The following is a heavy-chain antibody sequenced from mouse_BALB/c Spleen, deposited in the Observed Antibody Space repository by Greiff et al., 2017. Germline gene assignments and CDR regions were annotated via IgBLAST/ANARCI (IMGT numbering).Heavy chain of an antibody. CDR3: ARSLYYDYAMDY. Sequence: QVQLQQPGAELVKPGASVKLSCKASGYTFTSYYMYWVKQRPGQGLEWIGGINPSNGGTNFNEKFKSKATLTADKSSSTAYMQLSSLASEDSAVYYCARSLYYDYAMDYWGQGTSVTVSS. J-gene: IGHJ4*01. CDR2: INPSNGGT. CDR1: GYTFTSYY. V-gene: IGHV1S81*02. D-gene: IGHD1-1*01.